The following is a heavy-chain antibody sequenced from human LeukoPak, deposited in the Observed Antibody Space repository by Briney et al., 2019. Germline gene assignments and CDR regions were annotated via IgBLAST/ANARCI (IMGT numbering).Heavy chain of an antibody. Sequence: ASVKVSCKASGYTYTSYDINWVRQATGPGLEWMGWMNPNSGNTGYAQKFQGRVTMTRNTSISKAYMELSSLRSEDTAVYYCARFGYYDSSGYYLFDYWGQGTLVTVSS. V-gene: IGHV1-8*01. CDR2: MNPNSGNT. D-gene: IGHD3-22*01. J-gene: IGHJ4*02. CDR3: ARFGYYDSSGYYLFDY. CDR1: GYTYTSYD.